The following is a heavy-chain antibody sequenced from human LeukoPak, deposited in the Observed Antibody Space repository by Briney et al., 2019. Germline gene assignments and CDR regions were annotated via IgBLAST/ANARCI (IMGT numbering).Heavy chain of an antibody. D-gene: IGHD3-10*01. Sequence: SETLSLTCTVSGGSISSYYWSWIRQPPGKGLEWIAYIYYSGSTNYNPSLESRVTISVDTSKNQFSLKLSSVTAADTAVYYCAHSITMVRGVINRGQGTLVTVSS. V-gene: IGHV4-59*01. CDR1: GGSISSYY. J-gene: IGHJ4*02. CDR2: IYYSGST. CDR3: AHSITMVRGVIN.